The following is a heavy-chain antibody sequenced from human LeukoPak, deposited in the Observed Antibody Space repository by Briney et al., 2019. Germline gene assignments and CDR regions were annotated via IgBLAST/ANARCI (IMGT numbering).Heavy chain of an antibody. CDR2: MKTDGTRT. CDR1: GFRFSNSW. D-gene: IGHD3-10*01. CDR3: ARGADHGGSYYPD. V-gene: IGHV3-74*01. Sequence: GGSLRLSCAASGFRFSNSWMYWVRQGPGKGPVWVSRMKTDGTRTEYADSVKGRFTISRDNAKNTLFLQMSSLRVEDTAVYYCARGADHGGSYYPDWGQGTRVTVSS. J-gene: IGHJ4*02.